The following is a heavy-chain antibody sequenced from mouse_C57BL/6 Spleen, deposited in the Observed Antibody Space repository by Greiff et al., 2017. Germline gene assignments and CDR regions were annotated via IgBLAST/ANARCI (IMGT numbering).Heavy chain of an antibody. J-gene: IGHJ2*01. CDR1: GYSITSGYY. V-gene: IGHV3-6*01. CDR2: ISYDGSN. CDR3: ARWDYGSSYGYYFDY. Sequence: EVQLQESGPGLVKPSQSLSLTCSVTGYSITSGYYWNWIRQFPGNKLEWMGYISYDGSNNYNPSLKNRISITRDKSKNQFFLKLNSVTTEDTATYSCARWDYGSSYGYYFDYWGQGTTLTVSS. D-gene: IGHD1-1*01.